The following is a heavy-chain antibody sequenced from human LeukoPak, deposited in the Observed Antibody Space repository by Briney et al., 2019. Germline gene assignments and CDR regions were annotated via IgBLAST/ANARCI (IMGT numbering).Heavy chain of an antibody. J-gene: IGHJ4*02. Sequence: PGGSLRLSCAASGFTFSSYAMSWVRQAPWKGLEWVSTISGSGGSTYYADSVKGRFAISRDNSKNTLYLQMNSLRAEDTAVYYCARWGPRYSSGSYFDYWGQGTLVTVSS. CDR3: ARWGPRYSSGSYFDY. CDR2: ISGSGGST. CDR1: GFTFSSYA. D-gene: IGHD6-19*01. V-gene: IGHV3-23*01.